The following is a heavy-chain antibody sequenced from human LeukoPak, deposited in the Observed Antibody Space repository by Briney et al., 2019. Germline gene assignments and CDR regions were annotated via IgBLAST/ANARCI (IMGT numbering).Heavy chain of an antibody. J-gene: IGHJ4*02. CDR2: ISYDGGIT. CDR3: ARDTTYYYDGGSSGPHYFDY. D-gene: IGHD3-10*01. Sequence: GRSLGLSCAASGFTFSSYAMYWVRQAPGKGPEWLAVISYDGGITHYADSVKDRFTISRDNSKNTLFLQLNSLRGDDTAVYYCARDTTYYYDGGSSGPHYFDYWGQGTLVTVSS. V-gene: IGHV3-30*01. CDR1: GFTFSSYA.